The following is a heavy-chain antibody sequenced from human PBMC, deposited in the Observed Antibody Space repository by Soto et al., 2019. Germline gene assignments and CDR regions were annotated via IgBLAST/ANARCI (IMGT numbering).Heavy chain of an antibody. V-gene: IGHV3-23*01. CDR1: GFSFSSYA. Sequence: EVPLLESGGGLEQPGESLRLSCAASGFSFSSYAMSWVRQAPGKGLEWVSTLSGSGGRTYYADSVQGRFTISRDNSRDTLYLQMNSLRAEDTAVYYCAKVFGLRYFDSWGQGTLVTVSS. CDR2: LSGSGGRT. CDR3: AKVFGLRYFDS. D-gene: IGHD5-12*01. J-gene: IGHJ4*02.